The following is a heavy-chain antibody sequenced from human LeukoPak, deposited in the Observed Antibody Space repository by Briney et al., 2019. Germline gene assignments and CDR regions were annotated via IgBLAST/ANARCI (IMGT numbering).Heavy chain of an antibody. CDR2: INHSGST. J-gene: IGHJ5*02. Sequence: SETLSLACAVYGGSFSGYYWSWIRQPPGKGLEWIGEINHSGSTNYNPSLKSRVTISVDTSKNQFSLKLSSVTAADTAVYYCAASSGDWFDPWGQGTLVTVSS. D-gene: IGHD6-25*01. V-gene: IGHV4-34*01. CDR3: AASSGDWFDP. CDR1: GGSFSGYY.